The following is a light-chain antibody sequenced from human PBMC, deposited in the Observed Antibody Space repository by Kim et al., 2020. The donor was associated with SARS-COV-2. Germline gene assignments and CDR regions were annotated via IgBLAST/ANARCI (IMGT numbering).Light chain of an antibody. J-gene: IGKJ4*01. CDR1: RSITSD. Sequence: VSPGDRAPLSCRASRSITSDLAWYQHKPGQAPSLLMYDTSTRATGIPARFSGSGSETEFTLTISSLQSEDFAVYYCQQYYRWPLTFGGGTKVDIK. V-gene: IGKV3-15*01. CDR2: DTS. CDR3: QQYYRWPLT.